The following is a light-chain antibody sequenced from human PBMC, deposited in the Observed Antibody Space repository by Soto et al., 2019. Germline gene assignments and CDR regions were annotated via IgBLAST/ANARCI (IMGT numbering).Light chain of an antibody. CDR2: EVS. J-gene: IGLJ2*01. Sequence: QSALTQPPSASGSPGQSVTFSCTGTSSDVGGYDYVSWYQQHPGKAPKLMMYEVSKRPSGVPDRFSGSKSGDTASLTVSGLQAEDEADYYCSSYAGSNNLVFGGGTKLTVL. V-gene: IGLV2-8*01. CDR1: SSDVGGYDY. CDR3: SSYAGSNNLV.